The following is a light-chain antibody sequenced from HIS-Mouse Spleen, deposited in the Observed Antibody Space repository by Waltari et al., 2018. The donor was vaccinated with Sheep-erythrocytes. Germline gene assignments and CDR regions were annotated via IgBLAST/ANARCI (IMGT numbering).Light chain of an antibody. V-gene: IGKV4-1*01. CDR2: WAS. CDR1: QSVLYSSNNKNY. Sequence: DIVMTQSPDSLAVSLGERATINCKSSQSVLYSSNNKNYLAWYQQKPGQPPKLLIYWASNRESEVPDRFIGSGSGTDFTLTIGSLQAEDVAVYYCQQDYSTPLTFGGGTKVEIK. J-gene: IGKJ4*01. CDR3: QQDYSTPLT.